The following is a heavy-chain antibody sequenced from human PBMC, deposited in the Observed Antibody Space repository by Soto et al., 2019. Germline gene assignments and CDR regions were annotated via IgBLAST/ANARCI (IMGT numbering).Heavy chain of an antibody. CDR1: GGTFSSYA. CDR3: ARSQYSSSWYSYYYYYYGMDV. V-gene: IGHV1-69*12. CDR2: IIPIFGTA. Sequence: QVQLVQSGAEVKKPESSVKVSCKASGGTFSSYAISWVRQAPGQGLEWMGGIIPIFGTANYAQKFQGRVTITADESTSTAYMELSSLRSEDTAVYYCARSQYSSSWYSYYYYYYGMDVWGQGTTVTVSS. D-gene: IGHD6-13*01. J-gene: IGHJ6*02.